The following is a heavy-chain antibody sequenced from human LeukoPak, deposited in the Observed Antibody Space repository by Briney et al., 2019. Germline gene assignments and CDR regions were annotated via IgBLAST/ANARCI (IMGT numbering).Heavy chain of an antibody. D-gene: IGHD2-2*02. V-gene: IGHV1-8*01. CDR3: ARATRDCSSASCYNY. CDR2: MNPNSGNT. J-gene: IGHJ4*02. Sequence: ASVKVSCKASGYTFTSYDINWVRQATGQGPEWMGWMNPNSGNTGYAQKFQGRVTMTRNTPISTAYMELSSLGSEDTAVYYCARATRDCSSASCYNYWGQGTLVTVSS. CDR1: GYTFTSYD.